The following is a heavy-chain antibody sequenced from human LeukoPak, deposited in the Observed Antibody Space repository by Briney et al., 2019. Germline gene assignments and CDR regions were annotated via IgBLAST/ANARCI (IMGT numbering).Heavy chain of an antibody. J-gene: IGHJ6*02. V-gene: IGHV1-69*13. D-gene: IGHD3-10*01. Sequence: ASVKVSCKASGGTFSSYAISWVRQAPGQGLEWMGGIIPIFGTANYAQKFQGRVTITADESTSTAYMELSSLRSEDTAVYYCARPLTRKVRGVIPTGMDVWGQGTTVTVSS. CDR1: GGTFSSYA. CDR2: IIPIFGTA. CDR3: ARPLTRKVRGVIPTGMDV.